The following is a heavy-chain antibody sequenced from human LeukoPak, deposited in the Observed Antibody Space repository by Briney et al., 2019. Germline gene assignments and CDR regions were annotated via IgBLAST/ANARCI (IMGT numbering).Heavy chain of an antibody. J-gene: IGHJ4*02. D-gene: IGHD3-22*01. CDR2: IKQDGSEK. V-gene: IGHV3-7*01. Sequence: GGSLRLSCAASGFTFSSYWMSWVRQAPGKGLEWVANIKQDGSEKYYVDSVKGRFTISRDNAKNSLYLQMNSLRAEDTAVYYCARDFGESSGYYAYYFDYWGQGTLVTVSS. CDR3: ARDFGESSGYYAYYFDY. CDR1: GFTFSSYW.